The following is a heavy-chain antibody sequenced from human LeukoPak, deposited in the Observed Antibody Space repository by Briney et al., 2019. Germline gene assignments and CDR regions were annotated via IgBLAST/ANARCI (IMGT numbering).Heavy chain of an antibody. CDR2: ISGSGANT. CDR1: GFTFSSYA. J-gene: IGHJ4*02. CDR3: AKGQVSFDY. D-gene: IGHD6-6*01. Sequence: GSLRLSCAASGFTFSSYAMSWVRQAPGKGLEWVSAISGSGANTHYADSVKGRFTISRDNAKNILYLQMNSLRAEDTAVYYCAKGQVSFDYWGQGTLVTVSS. V-gene: IGHV3-23*01.